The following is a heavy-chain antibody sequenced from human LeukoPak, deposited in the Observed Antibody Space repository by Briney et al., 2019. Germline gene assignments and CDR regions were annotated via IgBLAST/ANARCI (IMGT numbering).Heavy chain of an antibody. CDR1: GGSISRYY. Sequence: PSETLSLTCTVSGGSISRYYWSWIRQSPSKGLEWIGYIYRSVPTNYNPPLKSRLTISVDTSKNQFALKLSSVTAADTAVYYCAREDPQTTVPEGMDVWGKGTTVTVSS. D-gene: IGHD4-17*01. V-gene: IGHV4-59*01. J-gene: IGHJ6*04. CDR3: AREDPQTTVPEGMDV. CDR2: IYRSVPT.